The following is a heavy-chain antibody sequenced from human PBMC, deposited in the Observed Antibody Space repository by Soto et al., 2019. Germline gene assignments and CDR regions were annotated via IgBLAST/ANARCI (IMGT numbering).Heavy chain of an antibody. CDR1: GYTFTSYY. CDR3: AREKYYDILTGDYVGYYYYYGMDV. J-gene: IGHJ6*02. D-gene: IGHD3-9*01. Sequence: ASVKVSCKSSGYTFTSYYMHWVRQAPGQGLEWMGIINPSGGSTSYEQKFQGRVTMTRDTSTSTVYMELSSLRSEDTAVYYCAREKYYDILTGDYVGYYYYYGMDVWGQGTTVTVAS. V-gene: IGHV1-46*01. CDR2: INPSGGST.